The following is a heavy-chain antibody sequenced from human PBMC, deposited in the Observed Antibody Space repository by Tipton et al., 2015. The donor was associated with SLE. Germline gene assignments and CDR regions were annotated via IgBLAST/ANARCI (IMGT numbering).Heavy chain of an antibody. V-gene: IGHV4-61*02. J-gene: IGHJ5*02. CDR1: GVSIMSGGYY. D-gene: IGHD1-26*01. CDR2: IYSNGPT. CDR3: ARDLGSPGNWFDP. Sequence: LRLSCNVSGVSIMSGGYYWTWIRQPAGRGLEWIGLIYSNGPTNYNPSLMSRVTISVDTPKNQFSLKLTSVTAADTAVYYCARDLGSPGNWFDPWGQGTLVTVSS.